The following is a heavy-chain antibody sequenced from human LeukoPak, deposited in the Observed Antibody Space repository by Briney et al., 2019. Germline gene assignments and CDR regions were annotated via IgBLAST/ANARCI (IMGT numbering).Heavy chain of an antibody. V-gene: IGHV3-21*01. CDR1: GFTLSSYG. CDR3: ARDLAVAGGEDY. Sequence: PGGSLRLSCAASGFTLSSYGMTWVRQAPGKGLEWVSSISSSSSYIYYADSVKGRFTISRDNAKNSLYLQMNSLRAEDTAVYYCARDLAVAGGEDYWGQGTLVTVSS. D-gene: IGHD6-19*01. CDR2: ISSSSSYI. J-gene: IGHJ4*02.